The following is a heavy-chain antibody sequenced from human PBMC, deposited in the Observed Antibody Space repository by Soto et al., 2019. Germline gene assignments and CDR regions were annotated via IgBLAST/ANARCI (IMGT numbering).Heavy chain of an antibody. J-gene: IGHJ4*02. CDR3: ARDNNDFWSLYPLAFDY. D-gene: IGHD3-3*01. CDR1: GGSLTKYC. CDR2: ISTSGNV. Sequence: PSETLSLTCTVSGGSLTKYCWSWIRQPAGKGLEWIGRISTSGNVVSKASLRSRLTMSVDTSKNQFSLRLTSVTAADTAVYYCARDNNDFWSLYPLAFDYWGQGALVTVSS. V-gene: IGHV4-4*07.